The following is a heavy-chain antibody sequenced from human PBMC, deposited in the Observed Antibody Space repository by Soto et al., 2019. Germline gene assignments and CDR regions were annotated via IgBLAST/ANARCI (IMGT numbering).Heavy chain of an antibody. CDR2: IYYSGST. J-gene: IGHJ5*02. D-gene: IGHD2-15*01. CDR3: ARIVVVAATSRFWFDT. Sequence: PSETLSLTCTVSGGSISSSSYYWGWIRQPPGKGLEWIGSIYYSGSTYYNPSLKSRVTISVDTSKNQFSLKLSSVTAADTAVYYCARIVVVAATSRFWFDTWGQGTLVTVSS. CDR1: GGSISSSSYY. V-gene: IGHV4-39*01.